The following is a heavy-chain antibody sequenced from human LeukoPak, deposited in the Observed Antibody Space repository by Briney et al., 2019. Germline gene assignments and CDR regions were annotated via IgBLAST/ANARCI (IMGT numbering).Heavy chain of an antibody. CDR1: GGSISSYY. V-gene: IGHV4-59*08. Sequence: SETLSLTCTVSGGSISSYYLSWIRQPPGKGLEGIGYLYYSGSTNYNPSLKSRVTISVDTSKNQFSLMLSSVTAADTAVYYCAQSPVRSGSYFPFYWGQGTLVTVSS. D-gene: IGHD1-26*01. CDR3: AQSPVRSGSYFPFY. CDR2: LYYSGST. J-gene: IGHJ4*02.